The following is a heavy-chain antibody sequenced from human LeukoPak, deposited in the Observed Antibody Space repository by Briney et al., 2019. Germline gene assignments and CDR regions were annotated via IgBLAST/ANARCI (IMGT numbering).Heavy chain of an antibody. CDR3: ARENSSGYYGLDY. V-gene: IGHV1-2*02. Sequence: ASVKVSCKASGYTFTGYYMHWVRQAPGQGLEWMGWINPNSSGTNYAQKFQGRVTMTRDTSISTAYMELSRLRSDDTAVYYCARENSSGYYGLDYWGQGTLVTVSS. D-gene: IGHD3-22*01. CDR1: GYTFTGYY. CDR2: INPNSSGT. J-gene: IGHJ4*02.